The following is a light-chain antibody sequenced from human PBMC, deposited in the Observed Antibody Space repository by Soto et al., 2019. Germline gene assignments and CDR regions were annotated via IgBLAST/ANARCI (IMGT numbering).Light chain of an antibody. CDR2: DAS. CDR3: QQRSNWPLT. Sequence: IVFTQSPATLSLSPGERATLSCRASQSVSSYLAWYQQKPGQAPRLLIYDASNRATGSTARFSGCGSGTDFTLTISSLEPEDFAVYYCQQRSNWPLTFGGGTKVDIK. J-gene: IGKJ4*01. CDR1: QSVSSY. V-gene: IGKV3-11*01.